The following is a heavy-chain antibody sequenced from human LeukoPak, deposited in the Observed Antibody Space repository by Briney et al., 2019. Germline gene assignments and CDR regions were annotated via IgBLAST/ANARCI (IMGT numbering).Heavy chain of an antibody. CDR1: GFTFDDYG. J-gene: IGHJ4*02. V-gene: IGHV3-20*04. CDR2: VNWNGGST. Sequence: GGSLRLSCAASGFTFDDYGLSWVRQAPGKGLEWVSTVNWNGGSTGYADSVKGRFTISRDNAKNSLYLQMNSLRAEDTALYYCARVSDISVAAYFDYWGQGTLVTVSS. CDR3: ARVSDISVAAYFDY. D-gene: IGHD6-19*01.